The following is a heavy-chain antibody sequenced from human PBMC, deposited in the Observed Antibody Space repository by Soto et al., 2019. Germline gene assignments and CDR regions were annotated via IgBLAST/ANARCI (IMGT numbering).Heavy chain of an antibody. D-gene: IGHD6-19*01. CDR1: GFTFSSYG. Sequence: QVQLVESGGGVVQPGRSLRLSCAASGFTFSSYGMHWVRQAPGKGLEWVAVIWYDGSNKYYADSVKGRFTISRDNSKNXXYLQMNSLRAEDTAVYYCARDYRQYSSGWYNWFDPWGQGTLVTVSS. CDR3: ARDYRQYSSGWYNWFDP. V-gene: IGHV3-33*01. CDR2: IWYDGSNK. J-gene: IGHJ5*02.